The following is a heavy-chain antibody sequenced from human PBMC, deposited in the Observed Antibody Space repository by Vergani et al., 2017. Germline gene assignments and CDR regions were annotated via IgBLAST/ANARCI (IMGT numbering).Heavy chain of an antibody. CDR3: ARWDYYDNHPFDY. V-gene: IGHV3-33*08. D-gene: IGHD3-22*01. CDR2: IWYDGSNK. CDR1: GFTFSSYG. Sequence: VQLLESGGGLVQPGGSLRLSCAASGFTFSSYGMHWVRQAPGKGLEWVAVIWYDGSNKYYADSVKGRFTISRDNSKNTLYLQMNSLRAEDTAVYYCARWDYYDNHPFDYWGQGTLVTVSS. J-gene: IGHJ4*02.